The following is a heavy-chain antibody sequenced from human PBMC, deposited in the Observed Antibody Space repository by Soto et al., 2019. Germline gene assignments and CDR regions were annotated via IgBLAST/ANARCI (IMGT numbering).Heavy chain of an antibody. CDR2: IKSKTDGGTT. V-gene: IGHV3-15*07. D-gene: IGHD5-18*01. CDR3: TTWDTAMVDFDY. Sequence: EVQLVESGGGLVKPGGSLRLSCAASGFTFSNAWMNWVRQAPGKGLEWVGRIKSKTDGGTTDYAAPVKGRFTISRDDSKNTLYLQRTSLKTEDTAVYYCTTWDTAMVDFDYWGQGTLVTVSS. J-gene: IGHJ4*02. CDR1: GFTFSNAW.